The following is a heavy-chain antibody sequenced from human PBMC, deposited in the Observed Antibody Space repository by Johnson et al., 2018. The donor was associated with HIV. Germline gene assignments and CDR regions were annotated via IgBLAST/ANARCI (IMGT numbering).Heavy chain of an antibody. V-gene: IGHV3-30*04. D-gene: IGHD4-23*01. Sequence: QMQLVESGGGVVQPGTSLRLSCTASGFAFSSYALHWVRQAPGKGLEWVAIISYDGSNKYYADSVKGRFTISRDNSKNTQYLQMNSLRAEDTAVYYCAKVGATVITPRGEAFDIWGQGTMVTVSS. J-gene: IGHJ3*02. CDR3: AKVGATVITPRGEAFDI. CDR1: GFAFSSYA. CDR2: ISYDGSNK.